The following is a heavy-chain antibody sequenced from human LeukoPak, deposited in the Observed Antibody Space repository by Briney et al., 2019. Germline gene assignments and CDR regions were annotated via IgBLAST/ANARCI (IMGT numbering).Heavy chain of an antibody. D-gene: IGHD3-10*01. V-gene: IGHV4-59*12. J-gene: IGHJ3*02. CDR2: IYHSGST. CDR3: ARGAWLWFGELSRSDAFDI. Sequence: PSETLSLTCTVSGGSISSYYWSWIRQPPGKGLEWIGYIYHSGSTYYNPSLKSRVTISVDRSKNQFSLKLSSVTAADTAVYYCARGAWLWFGELSRSDAFDIWGQGTMVTVSS. CDR1: GGSISSYY.